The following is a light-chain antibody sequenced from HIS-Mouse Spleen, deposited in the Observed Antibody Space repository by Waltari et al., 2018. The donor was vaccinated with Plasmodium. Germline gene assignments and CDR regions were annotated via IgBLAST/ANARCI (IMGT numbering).Light chain of an antibody. CDR2: EDS. CDR3: YSTDSSGKHRV. J-gene: IGLJ3*02. V-gene: IGLV3-10*01. Sequence: SYELTQPPSVSVSPGQTARITCSGDALPKKYASWYQQKSGQAPVRVIYEDSKRPSGIPERFSGSSSGTMATLTISGAQVEDEADYYCYSTDSSGKHRVFGGGTKLTVL. CDR1: ALPKKY.